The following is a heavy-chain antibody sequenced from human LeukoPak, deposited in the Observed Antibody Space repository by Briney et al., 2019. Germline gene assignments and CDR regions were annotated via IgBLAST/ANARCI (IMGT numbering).Heavy chain of an antibody. CDR1: GFTFSAYA. CDR3: AKHRSESSGYRFDN. D-gene: IGHD3-22*01. J-gene: IGHJ4*02. V-gene: IGHV3-23*01. CDR2: MSGSGSST. Sequence: PGGSLRLSCVASGFTFSAYAMTWVRQAPGKGLEWVSSMSGSGSSTFYADSVKGRSAISRDNSKNTLYLQMDSPRVEDTAIYYCAKHRSESSGYRFDNWGQGTLVTVSS.